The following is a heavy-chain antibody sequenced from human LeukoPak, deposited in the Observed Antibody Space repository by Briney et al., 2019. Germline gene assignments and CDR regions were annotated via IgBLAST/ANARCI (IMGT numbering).Heavy chain of an antibody. V-gene: IGHV1-46*01. D-gene: IGHD2-15*01. CDR3: ARGDVTWSEIDY. CDR1: GYTFTTYY. J-gene: IGHJ4*02. Sequence: ASVKVSCKASGYTFTTYYIHWVRQAPGQGLEWMGVINPSDGSTSYAQKFQGRVTMTGDTSTSTVYMELSSLRSEDTAVYYCARGDVTWSEIDYWGQGTLVTVSS. CDR2: INPSDGST.